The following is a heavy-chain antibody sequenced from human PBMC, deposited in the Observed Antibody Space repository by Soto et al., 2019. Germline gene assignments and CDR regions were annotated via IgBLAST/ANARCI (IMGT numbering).Heavy chain of an antibody. J-gene: IGHJ4*02. CDR2: VYRTGRT. D-gene: IGHD3-3*01. CDR3: ARDFAYFDS. V-gene: IGHV4-61*01. CDR1: GGSFKSGSYS. Sequence: SETLSLTCTVSGGSFKSGSYSWSWIRQPPGKGLEWIGYVYRTGRTSYNPSLKSRVSISMDTSKNQFSLNLDSVTAADTAVYFCARDFAYFDSWGQGTLVTVSS.